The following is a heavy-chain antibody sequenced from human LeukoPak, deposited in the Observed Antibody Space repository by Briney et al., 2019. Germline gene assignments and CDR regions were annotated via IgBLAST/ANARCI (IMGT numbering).Heavy chain of an antibody. D-gene: IGHD3-10*01. V-gene: IGHV3-33*01. J-gene: IGHJ6*02. CDR3: ARDQGSGDYYYYYYGMDV. Sequence: PGGSLRLSCAASGFTFSSYGIHWVRQAPGKGLEWVAVIWYDGSNKYYADSVKGRFTISRDNSKNTLYLQMNSLRAEDTAVYYWARDQGSGDYYYYYYGMDVWGQGTTVTVSS. CDR1: GFTFSSYG. CDR2: IWYDGSNK.